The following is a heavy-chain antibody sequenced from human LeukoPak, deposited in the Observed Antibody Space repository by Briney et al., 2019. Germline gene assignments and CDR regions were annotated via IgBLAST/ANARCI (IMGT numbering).Heavy chain of an antibody. CDR1: GFTFSSYA. D-gene: IGHD3-10*01. CDR3: AKREPYYYGSGSYARFDY. V-gene: IGHV3-23*01. J-gene: IGHJ4*02. Sequence: GGSLRLSCAASGFTFSSYAMSWVRQAPGKGLGWVSAISGSGGSTYYADSVKGRFTISRDNSKNTLYLQMNSLRAEDTAVYYCAKREPYYYGSGSYARFDYWGQGTLVTVSS. CDR2: ISGSGGST.